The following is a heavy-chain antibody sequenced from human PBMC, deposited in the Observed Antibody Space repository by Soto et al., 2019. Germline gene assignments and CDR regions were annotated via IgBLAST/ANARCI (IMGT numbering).Heavy chain of an antibody. J-gene: IGHJ5*02. V-gene: IGHV4-38-2*01. Sequence: QVQLQESGPGLVKPSETLSLTCAVSGYSISSGYYWGWIRQPPGKGLEWIGSIYHSGSTYYNPSLKSRVTISVDTSKTQFSLKLNSVTAADTAVYYCARAAKRGGVTDNWFDPWGRGTLVTVSS. CDR1: GYSISSGYY. CDR2: IYHSGST. CDR3: ARAAKRGGVTDNWFDP. D-gene: IGHD3-16*01.